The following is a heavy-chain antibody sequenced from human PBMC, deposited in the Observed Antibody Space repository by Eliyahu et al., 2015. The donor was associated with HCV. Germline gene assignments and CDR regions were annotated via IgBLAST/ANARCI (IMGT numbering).Heavy chain of an antibody. Sequence: QVQLQESGPVLVKPSETLSLTCTVSGGSISSYYWSWIRQPPGKGLEWIGYIYYSGSTNYNPSLKSRVTISVDTSKNQFSLKLSSVTAADTAVYYCARDRVYYDFWSGYRDYYYGMDVWGQGTTVTVSS. CDR3: ARDRVYYDFWSGYRDYYYGMDV. CDR2: IYYSGST. D-gene: IGHD3-3*01. V-gene: IGHV4-59*01. J-gene: IGHJ6*02. CDR1: GGSISSYY.